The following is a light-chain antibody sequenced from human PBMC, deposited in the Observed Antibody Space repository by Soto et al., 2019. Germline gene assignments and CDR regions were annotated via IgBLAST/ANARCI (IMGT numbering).Light chain of an antibody. CDR3: QHYDTSSWT. CDR2: GAS. Sequence: EVVLTQSPDSLSLSPGERATLSCRASQSITSSYLAWYRQKPGQDPRLLIYGASYRATGIPDRVSGSGSGTDFTLTISRLETEDFAVYYCQHYDTSSWTFGQGTKVE. V-gene: IGKV3-20*01. CDR1: QSITSSY. J-gene: IGKJ1*01.